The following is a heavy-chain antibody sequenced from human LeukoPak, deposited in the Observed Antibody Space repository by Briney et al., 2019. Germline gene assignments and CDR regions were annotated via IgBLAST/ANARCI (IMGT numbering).Heavy chain of an antibody. CDR3: ARSHLSEDWFDP. CDR1: GYTFTGYY. V-gene: IGHV1-2*02. CDR2: INPKSGGT. Sequence: ASVKVSCKASGYTFTGYYINWVRHAPGQGLEWMGWINPKSGGTNYAQKFQARVTMTRDTSISTAYMELSSLRYDDTAVYYCARSHLSEDWFDPWGQGTLVTVSS. J-gene: IGHJ5*02.